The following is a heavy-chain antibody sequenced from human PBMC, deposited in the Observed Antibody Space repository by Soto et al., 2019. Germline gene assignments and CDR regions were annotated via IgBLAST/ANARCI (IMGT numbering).Heavy chain of an antibody. CDR2: IYIDDT. Sequence: GASVKVSCKASGYTFSNYGFSWLRQAPGQGLEWMGWIYIDDTKYAQNLQGRVTMTTDTSTSTVYMELRSLTSDDTAVYYCARERDWNLDYWGQGTLVTSPQ. CDR3: ARERDWNLDY. CDR1: GYTFSNYG. J-gene: IGHJ4*02. D-gene: IGHD1-1*01. V-gene: IGHV1-18*01.